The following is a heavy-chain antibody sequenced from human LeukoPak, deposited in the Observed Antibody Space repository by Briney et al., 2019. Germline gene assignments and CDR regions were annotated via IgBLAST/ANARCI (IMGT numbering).Heavy chain of an antibody. D-gene: IGHD6-13*01. CDR1: GGSISSYY. Sequence: SETLSLTCTVSGGSISSYYWSWIRQPPGKGLEWIGEINHSGSTNYNPSLKSRVTISVDTSKNQFSLKLSSVTAADTAVYYCARGRPISSSWPPYRYWGQGTLVTVSS. J-gene: IGHJ4*02. CDR2: INHSGST. V-gene: IGHV4-34*01. CDR3: ARGRPISSSWPPYRY.